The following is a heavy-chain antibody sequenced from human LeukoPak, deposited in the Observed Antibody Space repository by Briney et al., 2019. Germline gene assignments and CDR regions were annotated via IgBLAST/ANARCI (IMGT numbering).Heavy chain of an antibody. D-gene: IGHD2-2*01. V-gene: IGHV4-38-2*02. Sequence: SETLSLTCVVSGYSISSDYFWGWNRQPPGKGLEWIGTISHSGSTFYKPSLKSRLTISLDTSKNQFSLKLSSVTAADTAVYYCVRDVGQLRSDYWGQGTLVTVSS. CDR2: ISHSGST. J-gene: IGHJ4*02. CDR3: VRDVGQLRSDY. CDR1: GYSISSDYF.